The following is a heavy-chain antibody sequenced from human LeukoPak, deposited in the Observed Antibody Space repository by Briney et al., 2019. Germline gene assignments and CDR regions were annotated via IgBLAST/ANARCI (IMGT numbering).Heavy chain of an antibody. CDR1: GFTFSSYS. CDR2: ISSSSSYI. Sequence: GGSLRLSCAASGFTFSSYSMNWVRQAPGKGLEWVSSISSSSSYIYYADSVKGRFTISRDNANNSLYLQMNSLRAEDTALYYCARVQDLYGAGNPSDAFDIWGQGTMITV. V-gene: IGHV3-21*04. J-gene: IGHJ3*02. CDR3: ARVQDLYGAGNPSDAFDI. D-gene: IGHD3-10*01.